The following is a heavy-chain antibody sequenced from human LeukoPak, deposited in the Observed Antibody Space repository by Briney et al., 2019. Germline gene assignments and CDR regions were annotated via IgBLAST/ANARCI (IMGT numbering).Heavy chain of an antibody. J-gene: IGHJ4*02. CDR1: GFTFSSYG. CDR3: ARGDYAAYFDY. V-gene: IGHV3-30*03. Sequence: GGSLRLSCAASGFTFSSYGMHWVRQAPGKGLEWVAVISYDGSNKYYADSVKGRFTISRDNSKNTLYLQMNSRRAEDTAVYYCARGDYAAYFDYWGQGTLVTVSS. D-gene: IGHD4-17*01. CDR2: ISYDGSNK.